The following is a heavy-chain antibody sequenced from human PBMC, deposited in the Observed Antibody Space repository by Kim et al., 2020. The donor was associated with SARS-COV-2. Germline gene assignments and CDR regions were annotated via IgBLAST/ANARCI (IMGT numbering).Heavy chain of an antibody. V-gene: IGHV4-30-2*01. CDR3: ARARSSGYDLPEDDAFDI. D-gene: IGHD5-12*01. J-gene: IGHJ3*02. Sequence: KSRVTVTVDRSKNQFSLKLSSVTAADTAVYYCARARSSGYDLPEDDAFDIWGQGTMVTVSS.